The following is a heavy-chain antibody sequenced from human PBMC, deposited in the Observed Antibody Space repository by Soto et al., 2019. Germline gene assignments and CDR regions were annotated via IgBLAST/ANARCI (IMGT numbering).Heavy chain of an antibody. CDR2: ILPIFGTA. D-gene: IGHD2-2*01. CDR3: TRDQSPAVDWFDL. J-gene: IGHJ5*01. CDR1: GATLRSGA. Sequence: GDSGYPFSEPSGATLRSGATSCAQQAPEQGVEWMGGILPIFGTATYAQKFQGRVTINADESTSTAYMELSSLRSEDTSVYYCTRDQSPAVDWFDLLGQGNLV. V-gene: IGHV1-69*13.